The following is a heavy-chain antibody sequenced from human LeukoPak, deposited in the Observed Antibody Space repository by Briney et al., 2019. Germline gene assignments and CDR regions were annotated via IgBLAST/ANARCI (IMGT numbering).Heavy chain of an antibody. J-gene: IGHJ4*02. Sequence: GGSLRLSCAAPGFTFSSYSMNWVRQAPGKGLEWVSYISSSSSIIYYADSVKGRFTISRDNARNSLYLQMNSLRAEDTAVYYCARGNIVTAAGAFDYWGQGTLVTVSS. CDR2: ISSSSSII. CDR1: GFTFSSYS. D-gene: IGHD6-13*01. CDR3: ARGNIVTAAGAFDY. V-gene: IGHV3-48*01.